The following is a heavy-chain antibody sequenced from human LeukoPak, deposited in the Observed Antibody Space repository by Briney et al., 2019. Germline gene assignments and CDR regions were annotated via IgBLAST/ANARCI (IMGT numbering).Heavy chain of an antibody. CDR3: AKYSSSWSVTYYYYMDV. CDR1: GFTFSSYA. CDR2: ISGSGGTT. J-gene: IGHJ6*03. D-gene: IGHD6-13*01. V-gene: IGHV3-23*01. Sequence: GGSLRLSCAASGFTFSSYAMSWVRQAPGKGLEWVSAISGSGGTTYYAGSVKGRFTISRDNSKNTLYLQMNSLRAEDTAVYYCAKYSSSWSVTYYYYMDVWGKGTTVTVSS.